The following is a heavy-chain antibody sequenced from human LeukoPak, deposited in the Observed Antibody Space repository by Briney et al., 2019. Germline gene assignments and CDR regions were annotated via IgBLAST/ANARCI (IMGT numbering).Heavy chain of an antibody. CDR3: ARGCSTSCPLDY. J-gene: IGHJ4*02. D-gene: IGHD2-2*01. V-gene: IGHV4-34*01. Sequence: SETLSLTCAVYGGSFSGYYWSWIRQPPGKGLEWIGEINHSGSTNCNPSLKSRVTISVDTSKNQFSLKLSSVTAADTAVYYCARGCSTSCPLDYWGQGTLVTVSS. CDR2: INHSGST. CDR1: GGSFSGYY.